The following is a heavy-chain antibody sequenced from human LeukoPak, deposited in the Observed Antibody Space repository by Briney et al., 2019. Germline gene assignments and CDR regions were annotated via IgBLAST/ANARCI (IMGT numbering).Heavy chain of an antibody. Sequence: ASVKVSCKASGYTFTSYGISWVRQAPGQGLEWMGWINPNSGGTNYAQKFQGRVTMTRDTSISTAYMELSRLRSDDTAVYYCARDQRLSTAGTYYYYMDVWGKGTTVTISS. V-gene: IGHV1-2*02. D-gene: IGHD6-13*01. CDR1: GYTFTSYG. J-gene: IGHJ6*03. CDR3: ARDQRLSTAGTYYYYMDV. CDR2: INPNSGGT.